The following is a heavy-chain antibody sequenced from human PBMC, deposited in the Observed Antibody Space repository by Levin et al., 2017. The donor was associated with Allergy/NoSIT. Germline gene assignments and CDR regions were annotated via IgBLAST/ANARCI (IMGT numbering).Heavy chain of an antibody. D-gene: IGHD1-14*01. CDR2: FDPEDGET. CDR1: GYTLTELS. CDR3: ATDWVTDYGMDV. V-gene: IGHV1-24*01. Sequence: ASVKVSCKVSGYTLTELSMHWVRQAPGKGLEWMGGFDPEDGETIYAQKFQGRVTMTEDTSTDTAYMELSSLRSEDTAVYYCATDWVTDYGMDVWGQGTTVTVSS. J-gene: IGHJ6*02.